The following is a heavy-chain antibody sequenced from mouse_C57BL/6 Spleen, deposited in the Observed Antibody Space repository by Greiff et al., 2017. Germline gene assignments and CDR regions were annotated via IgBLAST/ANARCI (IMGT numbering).Heavy chain of an antibody. Sequence: EVQLHQSGPGLVKPGASVKISCKASGYTFTDYYMNWVNQSHGKSLEWIGDINPNNGGTSYNQQFKGHATLTVDKSSSTAYLELRSLTSEDSAVYYCARGEVLLRFFDCWGQGTTLTVSS. J-gene: IGHJ2*01. CDR2: INPNNGGT. CDR3: ARGEVLLRFFDC. V-gene: IGHV1-26*01. CDR1: GYTFTDYY. D-gene: IGHD1-1*01.